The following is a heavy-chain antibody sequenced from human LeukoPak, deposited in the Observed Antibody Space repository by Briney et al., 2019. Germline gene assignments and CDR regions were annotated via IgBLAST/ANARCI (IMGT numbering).Heavy chain of an antibody. V-gene: IGHV3-66*02. CDR2: IYSGGST. CDR3: ARDCSSTSCYMGAFDI. D-gene: IGHD2-2*02. CDR1: GFTVSSNY. J-gene: IGHJ3*02. Sequence: GGSLRPSCAASGFTVSSNYMSWVRQAPGKGLEWVSVIYSGGSTHYADSVKGRFTISRDNSKNTLYLQMNSLRAEDTAVYYCARDCSSTSCYMGAFDIWGKGTMVTVSS.